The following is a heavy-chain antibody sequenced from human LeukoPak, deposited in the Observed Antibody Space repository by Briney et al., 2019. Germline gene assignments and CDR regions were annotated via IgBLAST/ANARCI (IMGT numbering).Heavy chain of an antibody. CDR2: INQDGSDK. D-gene: IGHD3-16*01. J-gene: IGHJ4*02. CDR3: ARERGSKHYDF. Sequence: GGSLRLSCAASGFTSSSYWMGWVRQALGKGLEWVASINQDGSDKYYVDSAKGRFTISRNNAKNSLYLQMDSLRAEDMALYYCARERGSKHYDFWGQGTLVTVSS. V-gene: IGHV3-7*01. CDR1: GFTSSSYW.